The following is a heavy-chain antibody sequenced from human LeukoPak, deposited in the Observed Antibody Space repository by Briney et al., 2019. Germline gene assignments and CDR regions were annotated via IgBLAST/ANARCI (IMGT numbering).Heavy chain of an antibody. CDR1: GFTFSSYA. J-gene: IGHJ3*02. Sequence: PGGSLRLSCAASGFTFSSYAMTWVRQAPGKGLEWGSAISGSGGSTYYADSVKGRFTISRDNSKNTLYLQMNSLRAEDTAIYYCAKSPAADPDAFDIWGQGTMVTVSS. D-gene: IGHD6-13*01. CDR2: ISGSGGST. V-gene: IGHV3-23*01. CDR3: AKSPAADPDAFDI.